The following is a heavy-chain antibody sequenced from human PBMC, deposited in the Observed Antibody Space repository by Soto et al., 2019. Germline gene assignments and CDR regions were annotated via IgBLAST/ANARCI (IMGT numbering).Heavy chain of an antibody. Sequence: QVHLVESGGGVVQPGTSLRVSCVGSGFTFRSYVIHWVRQAPGKGLEWVALTSYDGSDKYYGDSVRGRFTISRDNSRNNVDLEKDKLRIEETGLLYCAGRGAAGGLDVWGQGTLVSVSS. V-gene: IGHV3-30*14. CDR3: AGRGAAGGLDV. CDR2: TSYDGSDK. D-gene: IGHD3-16*01. CDR1: GFTFRSYV. J-gene: IGHJ1*01.